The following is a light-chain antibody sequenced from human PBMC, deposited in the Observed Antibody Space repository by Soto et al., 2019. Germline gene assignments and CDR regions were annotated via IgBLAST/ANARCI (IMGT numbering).Light chain of an antibody. CDR3: QPLRA. CDR1: QSFSSY. CDR2: DAS. J-gene: IGKJ3*01. Sequence: EIVLTQSPSTLSLSPGERATITCRASQSFSSYLTWYQQKPGQAPKLLIYDASNRATGFPARFSGSGSGTDFTLTIRSLVPADFSLYCCQPLRAFGPGTKVEIK. V-gene: IGKV3-11*01.